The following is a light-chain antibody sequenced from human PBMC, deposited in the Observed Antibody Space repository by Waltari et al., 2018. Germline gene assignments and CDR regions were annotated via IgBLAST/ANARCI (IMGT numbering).Light chain of an antibody. CDR2: WAS. CDR1: QSVLYSTNKKSY. V-gene: IGKV4-1*01. J-gene: IGKJ5*01. CDR3: QQFGSSPFT. Sequence: EIVMTQSPESLAVSLGERASINCKSSQSVLYSTNKKSYLAWYQQKPGQPPKLLIYWASTRQSGVPDRFSGSGSGTDFTLTINRLEPEDFAVYYCQQFGSSPFTFGQGTRLEIK.